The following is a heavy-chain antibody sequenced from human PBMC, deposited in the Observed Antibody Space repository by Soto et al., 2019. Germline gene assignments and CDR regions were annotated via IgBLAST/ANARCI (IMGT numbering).Heavy chain of an antibody. D-gene: IGHD6-13*01. CDR1: GYTFSSYG. V-gene: IGHV1-18*01. CDR3: AYSIASAVYRDY. J-gene: IGHJ4*02. Sequence: QVQLVQSGAEVKKPGASVKVSCKASGYTFSSYGISWVRQAPGQGLEWMGWISAYNGNTNYAQKLQGRVTMTTDTSTSTAYMEVWSRKSVDKALYYCAYSIASAVYRDYWGQGTLVTVSS. CDR2: ISAYNGNT.